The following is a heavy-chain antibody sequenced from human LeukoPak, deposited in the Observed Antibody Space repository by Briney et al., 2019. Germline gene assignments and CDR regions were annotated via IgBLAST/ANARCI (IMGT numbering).Heavy chain of an antibody. J-gene: IGHJ3*02. CDR1: GFTFSSYA. CDR2: IGTNDGNT. V-gene: IGHV3-23*01. Sequence: GGSLRLSCAASGFTFSSYAMNWVRQTPGKGLEWVAVIGTNDGNTACADSVKGRSTVSRDNSKNTLFLQMKSLRAEDTAVYYCAKGYGANFPAGRLLDIWGQGTVVTVSS. D-gene: IGHD4/OR15-4a*01. CDR3: AKGYGANFPAGRLLDI.